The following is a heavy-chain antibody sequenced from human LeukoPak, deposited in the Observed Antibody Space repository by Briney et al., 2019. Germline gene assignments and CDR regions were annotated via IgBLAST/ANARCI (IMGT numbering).Heavy chain of an antibody. Sequence: PGGSLRLSCAASGFTFSSYWMRWVRQAPGKGLEWLGHIKSKVDGGTTDYAAPVKGRFTISRDDSKNTLYLQMNSLKTEDTAVYYCTTESSGGPEHWGQGTLVTVSS. J-gene: IGHJ4*02. V-gene: IGHV3-15*01. D-gene: IGHD1-26*01. CDR3: TTESSGGPEH. CDR2: IKSKVDGGTT. CDR1: GFTFSSYW.